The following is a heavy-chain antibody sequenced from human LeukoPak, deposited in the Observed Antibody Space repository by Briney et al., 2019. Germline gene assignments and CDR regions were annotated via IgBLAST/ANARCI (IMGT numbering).Heavy chain of an antibody. D-gene: IGHD3-16*01. CDR2: IYYSGST. J-gene: IGHJ4*02. CDR1: GGSISSGAYS. V-gene: IGHV4-31*03. CDR3: ARDVGQRHYYFDY. Sequence: SETLSLTCTVSGGSISSGAYSWSWIRQHPGKGLEWIGYIYYSGSTYYNPSLESRLTISVDMSKNQFSLKLSSVTAADTAVHYCARDVGQRHYYFDYWGQGTLVTVSS.